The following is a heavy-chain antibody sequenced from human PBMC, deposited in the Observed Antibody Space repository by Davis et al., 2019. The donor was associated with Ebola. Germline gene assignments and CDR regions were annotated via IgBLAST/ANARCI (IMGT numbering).Heavy chain of an antibody. CDR3: ATGDRGWYYFDY. CDR1: GDSIISSKW. V-gene: IGHV4-4*02. Sequence: SETLSLTCAVSGDSIISSKWWSWLRQPPGKGLEWIGEIYHTGPTNYNPSLKSRVTISVDTSKNQFSLKLSSVTAADTAVYYCATGDRGWYYFDYWGQRTLVTVSS. CDR2: IYHTGPT. J-gene: IGHJ4*02. D-gene: IGHD6-19*01.